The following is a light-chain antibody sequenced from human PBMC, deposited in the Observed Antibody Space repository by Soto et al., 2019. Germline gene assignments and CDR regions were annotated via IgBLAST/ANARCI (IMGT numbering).Light chain of an antibody. CDR2: GNN. CDR1: SSNIGAGYD. V-gene: IGLV1-40*01. J-gene: IGLJ1*01. CDR3: QSCDSSLSGSYV. Sequence: QSVLTQPPSVSGAPGQRVTISCTGSSSNIGAGYDVHWYQRLPGTAPKVLIYGNNNRPSRVPDRFSGSKSGTSASLAITGLQPEDEADYYCQSCDSSLSGSYVFGTGTKLTVL.